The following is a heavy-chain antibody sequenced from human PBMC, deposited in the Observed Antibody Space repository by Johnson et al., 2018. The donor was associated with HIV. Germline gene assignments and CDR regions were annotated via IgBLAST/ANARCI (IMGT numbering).Heavy chain of an antibody. CDR3: AKVRRGSSWYIAFDI. V-gene: IGHV3-NL1*01. J-gene: IGHJ3*02. CDR2: IYSGGST. CDR1: RFTFSSYW. D-gene: IGHD6-13*01. Sequence: QMQLVESGGGLVQPGGSLRLSCAASRFTFSSYWMHWVRQAPGKGLEWVSVIYSGGSTYYADSVKGRFTISRDNSKNTLYLQMNSLRAEDTAVYYCAKVRRGSSWYIAFDIWGQGTMVTVSS.